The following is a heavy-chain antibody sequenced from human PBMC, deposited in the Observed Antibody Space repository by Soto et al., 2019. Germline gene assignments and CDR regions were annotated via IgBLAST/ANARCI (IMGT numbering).Heavy chain of an antibody. V-gene: IGHV3-23*01. CDR1: GFTFSSYA. Sequence: GGSLRLSCAASGFTFSSYAMSWVPQAPGKGLEWVSAISGSGGSTYYADSVKGRFTISRDNSKNTLYLQMNSLRAEDTAVYYCAKVLGELLSHYYYGMDVWGQGTTVTVSS. CDR2: ISGSGGST. D-gene: IGHD1-26*01. J-gene: IGHJ6*02. CDR3: AKVLGELLSHYYYGMDV.